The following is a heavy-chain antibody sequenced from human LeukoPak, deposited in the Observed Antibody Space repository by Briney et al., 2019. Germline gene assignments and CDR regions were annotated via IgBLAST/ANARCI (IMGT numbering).Heavy chain of an antibody. V-gene: IGHV1-2*02. CDR1: GYTFTGYY. CDR3: ARVRGYSYGVLNDAFDI. J-gene: IGHJ3*02. CDR2: VNPNSGGT. Sequence: ASVKVSFKASGYTFTGYYMHWVRQAPGQGLEWMGWVNPNSGGTNYAQKFQGRVTMTRDTSISTAYMELSRLRSDDTAVYYCARVRGYSYGVLNDAFDIWGQGTMVTVSS. D-gene: IGHD5-18*01.